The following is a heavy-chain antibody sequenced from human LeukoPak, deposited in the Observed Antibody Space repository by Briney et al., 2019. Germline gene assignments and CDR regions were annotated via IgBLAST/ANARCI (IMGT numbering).Heavy chain of an antibody. CDR1: GGTFSSYA. Sequence: GSSVKVSCKASGGTFSSYAISWVRQAPGQGLEWMGGIIPIFGTANYAQKFQGRVTITADESASTAYMELSSLRSEDTAVYYCARDLGYCSSTSCYGAFDTWGQGTMVTVSS. V-gene: IGHV1-69*01. CDR2: IIPIFGTA. D-gene: IGHD2-2*01. CDR3: ARDLGYCSSTSCYGAFDT. J-gene: IGHJ3*02.